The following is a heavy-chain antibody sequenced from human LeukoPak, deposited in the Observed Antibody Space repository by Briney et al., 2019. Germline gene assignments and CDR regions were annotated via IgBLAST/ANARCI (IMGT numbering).Heavy chain of an antibody. CDR2: INPNSGGT. CDR3: ARTGYSSSQPLDY. D-gene: IGHD6-13*01. V-gene: IGHV1-2*02. J-gene: IGHJ4*02. Sequence: ASVKVSCKASGYTFTGYYMHWVRQAPGQGLEWMGWINPNSGGTNYAQKFQGRVTMTRDTSISTAYMELSRLRSDDTAVYYCARTGYSSSQPLDYWGQGTLVTVSS. CDR1: GYTFTGYY.